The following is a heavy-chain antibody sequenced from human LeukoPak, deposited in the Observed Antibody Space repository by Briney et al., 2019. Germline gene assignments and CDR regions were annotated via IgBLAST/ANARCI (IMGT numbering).Heavy chain of an antibody. J-gene: IGHJ4*02. V-gene: IGHV1-18*01. Sequence: ASVKVSCKTSGYTFISYGISWVPQAPGQGLEWMGWISYYNGNTNYAQKFQGRVSMTTDTSTSTAYMELRSLRADDTAVYHCARDKGMVGYCSGGSCYWPFDYWGQGTLVIVSS. CDR3: ARDKGMVGYCSGGSCYWPFDY. CDR1: GYTFISYG. CDR2: ISYYNGNT. D-gene: IGHD2-15*01.